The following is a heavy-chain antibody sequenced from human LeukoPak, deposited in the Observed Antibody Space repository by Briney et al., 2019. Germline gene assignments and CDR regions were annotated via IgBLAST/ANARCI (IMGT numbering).Heavy chain of an antibody. Sequence: GGSLRLSCTASGFTFSSYWMHWVRQAPGKGLVWVSRINSDGSSTSYADSVKGRFTISRDNAKNTLYLQMNSLSAEDTAVYYCASSARSGYYYEGYWGQGTLVTVSS. V-gene: IGHV3-74*01. D-gene: IGHD3-22*01. CDR3: ASSARSGYYYEGY. CDR2: INSDGSST. CDR1: GFTFSSYW. J-gene: IGHJ4*02.